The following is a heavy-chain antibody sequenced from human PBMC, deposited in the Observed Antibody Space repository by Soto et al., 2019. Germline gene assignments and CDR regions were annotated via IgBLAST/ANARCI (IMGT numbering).Heavy chain of an antibody. D-gene: IGHD3-10*01. Sequence: VQLVESGGGVVQPGNSVRLSCAASGFTFSMYGMHWVRQAPGKGLEWVAVTASDGTNKFYGDSVKGRFTISRDKPRATLYLQMNSLRPDDTAVYYCARKNPGRVSELPDYWGQGTLVTVSS. J-gene: IGHJ4*02. CDR1: GFTFSMYG. V-gene: IGHV3-30*03. CDR2: TASDGTNK. CDR3: ARKNPGRVSELPDY.